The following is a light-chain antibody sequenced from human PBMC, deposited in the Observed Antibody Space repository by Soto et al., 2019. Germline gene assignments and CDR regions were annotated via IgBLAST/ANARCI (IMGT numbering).Light chain of an antibody. CDR2: LGS. Sequence: DIVMTQSPLSLPVTPGEPASISCRSSQSLLHSNGYNYLDWYLQKPGQSPQLLIYLGSNRASGVPDRFSGSGSGTDFTLKISRVEADDVGVYYCMQALHTLFTFGPGTKVDIQ. CDR1: QSLLHSNGYNY. J-gene: IGKJ3*01. V-gene: IGKV2-28*01. CDR3: MQALHTLFT.